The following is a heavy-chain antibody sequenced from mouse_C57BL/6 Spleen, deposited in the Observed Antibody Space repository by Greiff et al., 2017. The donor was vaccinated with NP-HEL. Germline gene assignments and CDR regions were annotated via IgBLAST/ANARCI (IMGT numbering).Heavy chain of an antibody. Sequence: VKLVESGAELARPGASVKLSCKASGYTFTSYGISWVKQRTGQGLEWIGEIYPRSGNTYYNEKFKGKATLTADKSSSTAYMELRSLTSEDSAVYFCARGGYGNFDYWGQGTTLTVSS. D-gene: IGHD2-1*01. V-gene: IGHV1-81*01. CDR2: IYPRSGNT. CDR1: GYTFTSYG. CDR3: ARGGYGNFDY. J-gene: IGHJ2*01.